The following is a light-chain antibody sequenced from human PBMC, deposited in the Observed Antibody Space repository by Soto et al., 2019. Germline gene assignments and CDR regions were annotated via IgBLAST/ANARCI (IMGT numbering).Light chain of an antibody. V-gene: IGLV1-44*01. Sequence: QSVLTQPPSASGTPGQRVTISCSGGSSDIGSNTVNWYQQLPVTAPKLLIYNNNQRPSWVPDRFSGSKSGTSASLAISGLQSEDEADYYCAAWDDRLKGVVFGGGTKVTVL. J-gene: IGLJ2*01. CDR2: NNN. CDR3: AAWDDRLKGVV. CDR1: SSDIGSNT.